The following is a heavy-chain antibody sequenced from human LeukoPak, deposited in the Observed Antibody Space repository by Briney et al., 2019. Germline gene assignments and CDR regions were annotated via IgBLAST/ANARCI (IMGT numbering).Heavy chain of an antibody. V-gene: IGHV4-38-2*01. CDR1: GCSISNGFF. CDR3: ARGRGRQVGSRWHPDTHHDY. CDR2: IHYPEST. D-gene: IGHD3-10*01. Sequence: SETLSLTCAVSGCSISNGFFWGWIRRPPGEGLEWIGTIHYPESTYYNPSLNSLLTISLDASKNYFSLKLSSVTAADTALYYCARGRGRQVGSRWHPDTHHDYWGQGILVTVSS. J-gene: IGHJ4*02.